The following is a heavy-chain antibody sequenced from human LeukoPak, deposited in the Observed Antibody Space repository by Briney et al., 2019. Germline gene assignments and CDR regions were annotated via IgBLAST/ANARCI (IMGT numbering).Heavy chain of an antibody. J-gene: IGHJ4*02. D-gene: IGHD3-3*01. Sequence: GGSLRLSCAASGFTFSSYWMSWVRQAPGMGLEWVANIKQDGSEKYYVDSVKGRFTISRDNAKNSLYLQMNSLRAEDTAVYYCARKVGGHDFWSGYYTGPLDYWGQGTLVTVSS. CDR3: ARKVGGHDFWSGYYTGPLDY. CDR2: IKQDGSEK. CDR1: GFTFSSYW. V-gene: IGHV3-7*01.